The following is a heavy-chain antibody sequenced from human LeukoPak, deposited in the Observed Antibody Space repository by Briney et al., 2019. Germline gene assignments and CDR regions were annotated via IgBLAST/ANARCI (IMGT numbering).Heavy chain of an antibody. CDR2: IYYSGST. V-gene: IGHV4-59*01. CDR1: GGSISSYY. CDR3: ARGVVVTYAFDI. D-gene: IGHD2-15*01. Sequence: KPSETLSLTCTVSGGSISSYYWSWIRQPPGKGLEWIGYIYYSGSTNYNPSLKSRVTISVDTSKNQFSLKLSSVTAADTAVYYCARGVVVTYAFDIWGQGTMVTVSS. J-gene: IGHJ3*02.